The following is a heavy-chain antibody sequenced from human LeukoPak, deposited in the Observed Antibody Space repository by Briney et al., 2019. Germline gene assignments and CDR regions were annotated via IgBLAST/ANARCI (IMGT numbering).Heavy chain of an antibody. CDR1: GFTFSSYE. CDR3: ARDNYYGSGSYDY. D-gene: IGHD3-10*01. CDR2: ISSSSSTI. J-gene: IGHJ4*02. V-gene: IGHV3-48*01. Sequence: GGSLRLSCAASGFTFSSYEMNWVRQAPGKGLEWVSYISSSSSTIYYADSVKGRFTISRDNAKNSLYLQMNSLRAEDTAVYYCARDNYYGSGSYDYWGQGTLVTVSS.